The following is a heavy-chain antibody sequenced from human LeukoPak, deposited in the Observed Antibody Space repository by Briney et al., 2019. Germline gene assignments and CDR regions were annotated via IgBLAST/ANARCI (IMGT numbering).Heavy chain of an antibody. D-gene: IGHD6-19*01. CDR3: AREDSSGWHYEKENYYYYGMDV. CDR2: TYYRSKWYN. Sequence: SQTLSLTCAISGDSVSSNSAAWNWIRQSPSRGLEWLGRTYYRSKWYNDYAVSVKSRITINPDASKNQFSLQLNSVTPEDTAVYYCAREDSSGWHYEKENYYYYGMDVWGQGTTVTVSS. V-gene: IGHV6-1*01. CDR1: GDSVSSNSAA. J-gene: IGHJ6*02.